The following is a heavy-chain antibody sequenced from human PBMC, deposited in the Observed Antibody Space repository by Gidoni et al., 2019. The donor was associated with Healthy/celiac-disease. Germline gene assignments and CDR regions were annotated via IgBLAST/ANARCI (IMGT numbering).Heavy chain of an antibody. V-gene: IGHV3-21*01. CDR3: AKSFWSGYWTFDY. J-gene: IGHJ4*02. Sequence: VQLVESVGGLVKPGGSLRLSCAAPRFPFSRYSMNWVRQAPGKGLEWVSSISSSSSYIYYADSVKGRFTISRDNAKNSLYLQMNSLRAEDTAVYYCAKSFWSGYWTFDYWGQGTLVTVSS. CDR2: ISSSSSYI. D-gene: IGHD3-3*01. CDR1: RFPFSRYS.